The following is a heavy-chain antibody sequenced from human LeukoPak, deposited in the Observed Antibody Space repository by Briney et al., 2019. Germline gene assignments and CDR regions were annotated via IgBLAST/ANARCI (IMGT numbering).Heavy chain of an antibody. CDR1: GGSISSSNW. D-gene: IGHD3-10*01. CDR2: IYHSGST. V-gene: IGHV4-4*02. CDR3: ASGGTMVRGVIRPCYFDY. J-gene: IGHJ4*02. Sequence: SETLSLTCAVSGGSISSSNWWSWVRQPPGKGLEWIGEIYHSGSTNYNPSLKSRVTISVDKSKNQFSLKLSSVTAADTAVYYCASGGTMVRGVIRPCYFDYWGQGTLVTVSS.